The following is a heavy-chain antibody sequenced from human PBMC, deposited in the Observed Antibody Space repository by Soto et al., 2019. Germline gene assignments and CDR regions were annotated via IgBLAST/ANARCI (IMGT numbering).Heavy chain of an antibody. CDR2: INAGDGDT. V-gene: IGHV1-3*01. CDR3: AREYCSSSSCYSWFDP. Sequence: ASVKVSCKASGYTITCCAMHWVRQAPGQRPEWMAWINAGDGDTRYSQNFQDRLTIIRDTSANTAYMELSSLRFEDTAVYYCAREYCSSSSCYSWFDPWGQGTLVTVSS. J-gene: IGHJ5*02. CDR1: GYTITCCA. D-gene: IGHD2-2*01.